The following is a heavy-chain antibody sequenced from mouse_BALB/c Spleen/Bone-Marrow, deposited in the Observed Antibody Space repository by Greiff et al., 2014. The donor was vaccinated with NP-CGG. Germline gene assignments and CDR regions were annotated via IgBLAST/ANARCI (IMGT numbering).Heavy chain of an antibody. CDR2: IWAGGST. D-gene: IGHD1-1*01. CDR1: GFSLTSYG. CDR3: ARDYYGSLYAMDY. J-gene: IGHJ4*01. Sequence: VHLVESGPGLVAPSQSLSITCTVSGFSLTSYGVHWVRQPPGKGLEWLGVIWAGGSTNYNSALMSRLSISKDNSKSQVFLKMNSPQTDDTAMYYCARDYYGSLYAMDYWGQGTSVTVSS. V-gene: IGHV2-9*02.